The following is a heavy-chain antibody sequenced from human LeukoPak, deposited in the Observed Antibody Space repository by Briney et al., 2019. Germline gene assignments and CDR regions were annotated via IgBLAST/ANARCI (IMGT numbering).Heavy chain of an antibody. J-gene: IGHJ6*03. CDR3: ARDVLYYHYYMDV. CDR1: GFTFSNYW. D-gene: IGHD2-8*02. CDR2: INIDGTST. V-gene: IGHV3-74*01. Sequence: GGSLRLSCAASGFTFSNYWMHWVRQVPGKGLVCVSRINIDGTSTSYADSVKGRFTISRDNAKNALYLQMNSLRAEDTAVYYCARDVLYYHYYMDVWGKGTTVTVSS.